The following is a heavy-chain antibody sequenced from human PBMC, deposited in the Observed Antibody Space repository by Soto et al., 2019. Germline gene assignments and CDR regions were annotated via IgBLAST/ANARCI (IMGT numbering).Heavy chain of an antibody. CDR2: ISGSGGST. CDR1: GFTFSSYA. D-gene: IGHD5-18*01. Sequence: EVQLLESGGGLVQPGGSLRLSCAASGFTFSSYAMSWVRQAPGTGLEWVSAISGSGGSTYYADSVKGRFTISRDNSKNTLYLQMNSLRAEDTAVYYCESRGYSYCYGVVFHDYWGQGTLVTVSS. J-gene: IGHJ4*02. V-gene: IGHV3-23*01. CDR3: ESRGYSYCYGVVFHDY.